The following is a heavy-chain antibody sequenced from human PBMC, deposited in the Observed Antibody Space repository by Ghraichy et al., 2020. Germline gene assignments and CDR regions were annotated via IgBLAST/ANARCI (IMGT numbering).Heavy chain of an antibody. CDR1: GFTFSNAW. J-gene: IGHJ4*02. CDR3: TTGITMVRGASYYFDY. Sequence: GESLNISCAASGFTFSNAWMSWVRQAPGKGLEWVGRIKSKTDGGTTDYAAPVKGRFTISRDDSKNTLYLQMNSLKTEDTAVYYCTTGITMVRGASYYFDYWGQGTLVTVSS. V-gene: IGHV3-15*01. CDR2: IKSKTDGGTT. D-gene: IGHD3-10*01.